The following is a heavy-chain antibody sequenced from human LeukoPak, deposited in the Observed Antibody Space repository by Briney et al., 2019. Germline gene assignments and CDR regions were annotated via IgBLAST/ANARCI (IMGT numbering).Heavy chain of an antibody. J-gene: IGHJ4*02. V-gene: IGHV3-30*04. D-gene: IGHD6-6*01. CDR3: AKAAYSSASYFDH. Sequence: PGRSLRLSCAASGFTFSSYAMHWVRQAPGKGLEWVAVISHDGSNEYYGDSVKGRFTISRDNSKSTLYLQMDSLRPEDTGVYHCAKAAYSSASYFDHWGQGTLVTVSS. CDR1: GFTFSSYA. CDR2: ISHDGSNE.